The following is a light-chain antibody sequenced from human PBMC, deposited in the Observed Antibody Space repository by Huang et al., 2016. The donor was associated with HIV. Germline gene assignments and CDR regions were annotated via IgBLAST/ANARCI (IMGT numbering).Light chain of an antibody. Sequence: DIQMTQSPSSLSASVGVRVTITCRASQSIKKYLNWYQQKPGKAPKLLIYGASSLQSGVPSRFSGSGSVTDFTLTISSLQPEDFATYYCQQSYSTLLFTFGPGTKVDI. CDR3: QQSYSTLLFT. V-gene: IGKV1-39*01. J-gene: IGKJ3*01. CDR1: QSIKKY. CDR2: GAS.